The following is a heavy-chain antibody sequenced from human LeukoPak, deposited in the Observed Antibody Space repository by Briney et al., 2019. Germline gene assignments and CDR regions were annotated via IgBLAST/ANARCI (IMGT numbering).Heavy chain of an antibody. CDR2: ISGSGGGT. Sequence: GGSLRLSCEVSGFRFRDYAMTWVRQAPGKGLEWVSSISGSGGGTFHADSVKGRFTSSRDNSKDTLYLQMNSLRAEDTAVYYCAKGYRYQLLGTFDSWGQGKLVTVSS. V-gene: IGHV3-23*01. CDR1: GFRFRDYA. CDR3: AKGYRYQLLGTFDS. J-gene: IGHJ5*01. D-gene: IGHD2-2*01.